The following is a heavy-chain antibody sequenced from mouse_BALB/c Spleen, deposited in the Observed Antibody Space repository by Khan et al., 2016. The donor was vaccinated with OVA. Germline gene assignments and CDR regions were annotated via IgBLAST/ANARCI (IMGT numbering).Heavy chain of an antibody. D-gene: IGHD3-1*01. V-gene: IGHV1S56*01. J-gene: IGHJ4*01. Sequence: QVQLQQSGPELEKPGALVKISCKASGYTFTSYDINWVKQRPGQGLEWIGWIYPGDGSTKYNEKFKGKATLTADKSSSTAYMQLSSLTSESSAVYFCARGYRDSMDYWGQGTSITVSS. CDR3: ARGYRDSMDY. CDR1: GYTFTSYD. CDR2: IYPGDGST.